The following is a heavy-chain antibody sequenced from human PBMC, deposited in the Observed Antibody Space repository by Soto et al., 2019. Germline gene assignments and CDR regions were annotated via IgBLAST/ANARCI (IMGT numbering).Heavy chain of an antibody. D-gene: IGHD5-12*01. CDR3: AHRQGLVATEYYYFDY. J-gene: IGHJ4*02. CDR1: GFSLSTSGVG. Sequence: QITLKESGPTLVKPTQTLTLTCTFSGFSLSTSGVGVGWIRQPPGKALEWLALIYWDDDKRYSPSLKSRLTIPXXTXKXXVVLTMTNMDPVDTATYYCAHRQGLVATEYYYFDYWGQGTLVTVSS. V-gene: IGHV2-5*02. CDR2: IYWDDDK.